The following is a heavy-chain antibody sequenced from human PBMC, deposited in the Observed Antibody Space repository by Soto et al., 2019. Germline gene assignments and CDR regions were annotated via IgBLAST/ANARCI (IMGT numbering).Heavy chain of an antibody. CDR3: ASRQSAMGCLGY. D-gene: IGHD2-2*01. CDR1: GGTFSSYA. Sequence: QVQLVQSGAEVKKPGSSVKVSCKASGGTFSSYAISWVRQAPGQGLEWMGGIIPIFGTTNYAQKFQGSITITADESTRTAYMKLSSLGSEATAVHYCASRQSAMGCLGYWGQGSLVAVSS. V-gene: IGHV1-69*12. J-gene: IGHJ4*02. CDR2: IIPIFGTT.